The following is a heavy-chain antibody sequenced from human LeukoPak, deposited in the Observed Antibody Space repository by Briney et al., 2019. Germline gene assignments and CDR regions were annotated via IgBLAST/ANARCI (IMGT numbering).Heavy chain of an antibody. J-gene: IGHJ4*02. Sequence: GGPLRLSCAASGFSFSSYWMHWVRQVPGKGLVWVSRISSDGSTTTYADSVKGRFTISRDNAKNTLYLQMNSLRADDTAVYYCGRGDFLPAGVDYWGQGAQVTVSS. CDR2: ISSDGSTT. V-gene: IGHV3-74*01. CDR1: GFSFSSYW. CDR3: GRGDFLPAGVDY. D-gene: IGHD2/OR15-2a*01.